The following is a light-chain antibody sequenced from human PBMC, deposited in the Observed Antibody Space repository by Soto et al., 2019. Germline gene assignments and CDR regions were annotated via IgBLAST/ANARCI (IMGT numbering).Light chain of an antibody. J-gene: IGKJ1*01. Sequence: IVMTQSPATLSVSPGERATLSCRASQSVSSYLAWYQQKPGQAPRLLIYDASNRATGIPARFSGSGSGTDFTLTISRLEPEDFAVYYCQQYGSSPWTFGQGTKV. V-gene: IGKV3-20*01. CDR3: QQYGSSPWT. CDR1: QSVSSY. CDR2: DAS.